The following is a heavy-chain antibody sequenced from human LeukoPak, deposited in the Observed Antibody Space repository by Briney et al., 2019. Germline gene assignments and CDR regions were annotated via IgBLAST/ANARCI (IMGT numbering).Heavy chain of an antibody. CDR2: ISSSSRNI. D-gene: IGHD2-21*02. J-gene: IGHJ5*02. V-gene: IGHV3-21*01. CDR1: GXTFSSYS. CDR3: ARGRAYCGGDCYPHWFDP. Sequence: PGGSLRLSCAASGXTFSSYSMNWVRQAPGEGLEWVSSISSSSRNIYYADSVKGRFTISRDNAKNSLSLQMNSLRAEDTAVYYCARGRAYCGGDCYPHWFDPWGQGTPVTVSS.